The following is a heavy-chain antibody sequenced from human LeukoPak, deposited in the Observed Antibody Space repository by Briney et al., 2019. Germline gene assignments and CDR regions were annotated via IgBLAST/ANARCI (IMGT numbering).Heavy chain of an antibody. CDR1: GFTLSNYW. CDR3: ARDLRASDH. CDR2: TSPAQTFT. Sequence: GGSLRLSCAASGFTLSNYWMYWVGQAPGKGVGGVSLTSPAQTFTAYADSVKRRSSISRDIAKTTFYLQMNSLRAEDTAVYYCARDLRASDHWGQGTLVTVSS. V-gene: IGHV3-74*01. J-gene: IGHJ4*02.